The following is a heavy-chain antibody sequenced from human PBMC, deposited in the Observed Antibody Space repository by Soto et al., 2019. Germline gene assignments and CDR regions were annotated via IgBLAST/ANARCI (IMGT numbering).Heavy chain of an antibody. Sequence: PSETLSLTCTVSGGSISSYYWSWIRQPPGKRLEWIGYIYYSGTTNYNPSLKSRVTISVDKSKNQFSLKLSSVTAADTAVYYCARGRVAVAGTFPYYYYYGMDVWGQGTTVTVSS. D-gene: IGHD6-19*01. CDR2: IYYSGTT. CDR3: ARGRVAVAGTFPYYYYYGMDV. CDR1: GGSISSYY. J-gene: IGHJ6*02. V-gene: IGHV4-59*12.